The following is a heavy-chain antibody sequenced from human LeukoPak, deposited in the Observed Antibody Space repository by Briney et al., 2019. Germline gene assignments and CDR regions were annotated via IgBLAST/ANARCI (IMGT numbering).Heavy chain of an antibody. CDR3: ARDWKVRPDAFDI. V-gene: IGHV1-24*01. D-gene: IGHD1-1*01. CDR1: GYTLTEFS. J-gene: IGHJ3*02. Sequence: ASVKVSCNISGYTLTEFSMHWVRQVPGKGLEWMGGFDPEDGETMYAQKLQGRVTMTEDTSTDTAYMELSSLRSEDTAVYYCARDWKVRPDAFDIWGQGTMVTVSS. CDR2: FDPEDGET.